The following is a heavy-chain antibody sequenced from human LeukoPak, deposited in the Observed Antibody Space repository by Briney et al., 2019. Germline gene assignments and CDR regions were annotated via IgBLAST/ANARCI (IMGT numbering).Heavy chain of an antibody. CDR3: ARGLKGVGDLDMDG. J-gene: IGHJ6*03. CDR2: IYYSGST. CDR1: GGSISSGDYY. V-gene: IGHV4-61*08. D-gene: IGHD3-10*01. Sequence: SETLSLTCTVSGGSISSGDYYWSWIRQPPGKGLEWIGYIYYSGSTNYNPSLKSRVTISVDTSKNQFSLQLTSVTSADTAAYFWARGLKGVGDLDMDGWGKGNPGTVS.